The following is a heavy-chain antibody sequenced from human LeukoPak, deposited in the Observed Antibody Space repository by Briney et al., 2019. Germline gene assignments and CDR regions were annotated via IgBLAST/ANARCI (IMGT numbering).Heavy chain of an antibody. D-gene: IGHD6-13*01. J-gene: IGHJ6*03. CDR1: GFTFSYYS. CDR3: AKVDRGDYSSSPVPYYNYYMNV. CDR2: ISSSSSLI. Sequence: GGSLRLSCAASGFTFSYYSMNWVRQAPGRGLEWVSCISSSSSLIFYSDSVRGRFTISRDNAKNLLYLHMNSLRVEDTAVYYCAKVDRGDYSSSPVPYYNYYMNVWDKGTTVTVSS. V-gene: IGHV3-21*01.